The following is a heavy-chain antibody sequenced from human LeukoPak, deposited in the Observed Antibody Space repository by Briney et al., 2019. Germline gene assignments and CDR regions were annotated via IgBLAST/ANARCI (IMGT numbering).Heavy chain of an antibody. CDR2: IKSKSEGGTT. Sequence: GGSLRLSCTASGFTFSNAWMSWVRQAPGKGLEWVGRIKSKSEGGTTDYAAPVKGRFTISRDDSKNTLYLQMNSLKTEDTAVYYCIRLWFGEFIWGQGTMVSVSS. V-gene: IGHV3-15*01. CDR3: IRLWFGEFI. D-gene: IGHD3-10*01. CDR1: GFTFSNAW. J-gene: IGHJ3*02.